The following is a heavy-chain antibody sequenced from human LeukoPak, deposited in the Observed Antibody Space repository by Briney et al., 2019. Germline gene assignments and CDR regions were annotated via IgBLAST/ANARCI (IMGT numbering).Heavy chain of an antibody. CDR2: ITSGAGST. CDR3: TKERRGAYYAFES. D-gene: IGHD3-22*01. CDR1: GFSISDYY. Sequence: GGSLRLSCDASGFSISDYYMSWIRQSPGKGLEWISYITSGAGSTKYADSVKGRFTISRDKAKNSVALQLNSLRAEDTAVYYCTKERRGAYYAFESWGQGTLVTVSS. V-gene: IGHV3-11*01. J-gene: IGHJ4*02.